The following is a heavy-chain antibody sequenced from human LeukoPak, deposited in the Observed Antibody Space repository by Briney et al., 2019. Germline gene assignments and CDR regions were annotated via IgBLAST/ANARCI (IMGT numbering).Heavy chain of an antibody. V-gene: IGHV3-74*01. J-gene: IGHJ3*02. CDR3: LTIVESVASDI. Sequence: GGSLRLSCVASGFTFSKYWLHWVRQAPGKGLVWVSRINPDDKSTSYADSVKGRFTISRDDAKKTLYLQMNSLGAEDTAVYYCLTIVESVASDIWGQGTMVTVSS. CDR1: GFTFSKYW. D-gene: IGHD1-26*01. CDR2: INPDDKST.